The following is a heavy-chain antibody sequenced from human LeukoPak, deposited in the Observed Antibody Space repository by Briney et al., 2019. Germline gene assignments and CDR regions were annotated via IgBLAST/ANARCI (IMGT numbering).Heavy chain of an antibody. V-gene: IGHV4-4*07. J-gene: IGHJ5*02. CDR1: GGSISSSY. D-gene: IGHD2-2*01. CDR3: ARDCADCSSTNCMKWFDP. Sequence: SETLSLTCTVSGGSISSSYWSWIRQPAEKGLEWIGRIYTSGSTNYNPSLKSRVTMSVDTSKNQFSLRLSSVTAADTAVYYCARDCADCSSTNCMKWFDPWGQGTLVTVSS. CDR2: IYTSGST.